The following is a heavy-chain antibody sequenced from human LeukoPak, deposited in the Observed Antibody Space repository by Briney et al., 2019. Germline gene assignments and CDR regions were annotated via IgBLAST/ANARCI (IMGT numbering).Heavy chain of an antibody. D-gene: IGHD6-13*01. CDR3: ARDNGFGGYSSSESYYYYYMDV. V-gene: IGHV4-61*02. CDR1: GGSISSGSYY. J-gene: IGHJ6*03. CDR2: IYTSGST. Sequence: PSETLSLTCTVSGGSISSGSYYWSWIRQPAGKGPEWIGRIYTSGSTNYNPSLKSRVTISVDTSKNQFSLKLSSVTAADTAVYYCARDNGFGGYSSSESYYYYYMDVWGKGTTVTVSS.